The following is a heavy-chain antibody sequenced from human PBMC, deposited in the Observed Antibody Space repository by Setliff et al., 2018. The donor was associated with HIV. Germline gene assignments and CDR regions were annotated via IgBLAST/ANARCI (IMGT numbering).Heavy chain of an antibody. D-gene: IGHD6-19*01. CDR2: VDPEDDKT. CDR3: AKDIPGPAINSGRIKNWFDP. V-gene: IGHV1-69-2*01. J-gene: IGHJ5*02. CDR1: GGSFNDYY. Sequence: TCAVYGGSFNDYYWSWIRQPPGKGLEWIGRVDPEDDKTIYAEKFQGRVTMTTATSSDTAYLYLSSLRSEDTAVYYCAKDIPGPAINSGRIKNWFDPWGEGTLVTVSS.